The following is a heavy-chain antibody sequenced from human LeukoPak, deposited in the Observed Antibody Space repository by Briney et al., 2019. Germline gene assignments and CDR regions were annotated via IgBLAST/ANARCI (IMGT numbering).Heavy chain of an antibody. J-gene: IGHJ5*01. CDR1: GYTLTELS. CDR3: AREIKVPGELLGAFDS. V-gene: IGHV1-2*02. D-gene: IGHD3-10*01. CDR2: INPKRGGT. Sequence: GASVKVSCKVSGYTLTELSMHWVRQAPGQGLEWMGWINPKRGGTTYAEKFEGRVTMTSDSAISTVFMELTSLRSDDTAFYYCAREIKVPGELLGAFDSWGQGSLVTVSS.